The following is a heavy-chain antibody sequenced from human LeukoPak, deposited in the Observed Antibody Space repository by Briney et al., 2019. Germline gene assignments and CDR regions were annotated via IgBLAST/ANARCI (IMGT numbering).Heavy chain of an antibody. Sequence: PGGSLRLSCAASGFTFSSYSMNWVRQAPGKGLEWVSSISSSSSYIYYADSVKGRFTISRDNAKNSLYLQMNSLRAEDTAVYYCARGASIAGGFDGWGQGTLVTVSS. CDR1: GFTFSSYS. V-gene: IGHV3-21*01. CDR3: ARGASIAGGFDG. J-gene: IGHJ4*02. CDR2: ISSSSSYI. D-gene: IGHD3-10*01.